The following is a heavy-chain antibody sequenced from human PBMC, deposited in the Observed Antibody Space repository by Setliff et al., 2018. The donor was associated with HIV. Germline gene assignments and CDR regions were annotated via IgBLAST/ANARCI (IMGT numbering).Heavy chain of an antibody. J-gene: IGHJ4*02. Sequence: SGPTLVNPTQTLTLTCTFSGFSLSTSGMRVSWIRQPPGKALEWLARIDWDDDKFYSTSLKTRLTISKDTSKKQVVLTMTNMDPVDTATYFCVHRNPAGVTDFWGQGTLVTVSS. CDR1: GFSLSTSGMR. V-gene: IGHV2-70*04. CDR3: VHRNPAGVTDF. CDR2: IDWDDDK. D-gene: IGHD5-18*01.